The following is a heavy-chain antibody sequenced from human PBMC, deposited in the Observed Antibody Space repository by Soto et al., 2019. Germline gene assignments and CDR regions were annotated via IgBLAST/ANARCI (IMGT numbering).Heavy chain of an antibody. D-gene: IGHD6-13*01. CDR1: GFSFSDYG. J-gene: IGHJ6*02. V-gene: IGHV3-33*01. Sequence: QVHLVESGGGVVQPGTSLRLSCAASGFSFSDYGMHWVRQAPGKGLEWLTIIWFDASNEYYADSVKGRFTISRDNSNNKLYMQLNSMTADDTAVYFCARDQGRATADGPLGNGLDVWGQGTAVTVSS. CDR2: IWFDASNE. CDR3: ARDQGRATADGPLGNGLDV.